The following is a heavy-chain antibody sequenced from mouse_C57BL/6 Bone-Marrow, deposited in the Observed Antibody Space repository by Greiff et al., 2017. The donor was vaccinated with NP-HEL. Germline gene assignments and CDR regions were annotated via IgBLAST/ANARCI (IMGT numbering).Heavy chain of an antibody. V-gene: IGHV1-82*01. CDR3: ARLGYYGSSTYYAMDY. CDR1: GYAFSSSW. J-gene: IGHJ4*01. D-gene: IGHD1-1*01. Sequence: QVHVKQSGPELVKPGASVKISCKASGYAFSSSWMNWVKQRPGKGLEWIGRIYPGDGDTNYNGKFKGKATLTADKSSSTAYMQLSSLTSEDSAVYFCARLGYYGSSTYYAMDYWGQGTSVTVSS. CDR2: IYPGDGDT.